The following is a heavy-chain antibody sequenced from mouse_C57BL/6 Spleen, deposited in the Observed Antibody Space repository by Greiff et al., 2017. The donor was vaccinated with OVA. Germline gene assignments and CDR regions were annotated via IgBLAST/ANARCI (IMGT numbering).Heavy chain of an antibody. V-gene: IGHV1-61*01. CDR1: GYTFTSYW. D-gene: IGHD1-1*01. CDR2: IYPSDSET. J-gene: IGHJ4*01. Sequence: QVQLKQPGAELVRPGSSVKLSCKASGYTFTSYWMDWVKQRPGQGLEWIGNIYPSDSETHYNQKFKDKATLTVDKSSSTAYMQLSSLTSEDSAVYYCARSGLLRSAMDYWGQGTSVTVSS. CDR3: ARSGLLRSAMDY.